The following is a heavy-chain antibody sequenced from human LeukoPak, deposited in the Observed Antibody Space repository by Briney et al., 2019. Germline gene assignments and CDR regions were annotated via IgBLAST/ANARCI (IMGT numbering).Heavy chain of an antibody. CDR3: ARGMSLYDSSGYYPSGDY. J-gene: IGHJ4*02. CDR1: GYTFTSYD. Sequence: GASVKVSCKASGYTFTSYDINWVRQATGQGLEWMGWMNPNSGNTGYAQKFQGRVTITRNTPISTAYMELSSLRSEDTAVYYCARGMSLYDSSGYYPSGDYWGQGTLVTVSS. V-gene: IGHV1-8*03. CDR2: MNPNSGNT. D-gene: IGHD3-22*01.